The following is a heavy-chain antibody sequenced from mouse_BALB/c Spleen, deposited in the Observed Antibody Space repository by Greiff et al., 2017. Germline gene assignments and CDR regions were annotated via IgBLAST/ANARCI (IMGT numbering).Heavy chain of an antibody. J-gene: IGHJ2*01. D-gene: IGHD1-1*01. CDR1: GYSFTGYN. V-gene: IGHV1-39*01. CDR2: IDPYYGGT. Sequence: VQLQQSGPELEKPGASVKISCKASGYSFTGYNMNWVKQSNGKSLEWIGNIDPYYGGTSYNQKFKGKATLTVDKSSSTAYMQLKSLTSEDSAVYYCARNGYYYGSSYVRYFDYWGQGTTLTVSS. CDR3: ARNGYYYGSSYVRYFDY.